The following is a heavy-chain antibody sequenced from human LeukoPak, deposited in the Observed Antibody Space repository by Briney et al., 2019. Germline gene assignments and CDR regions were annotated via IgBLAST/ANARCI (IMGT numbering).Heavy chain of an antibody. J-gene: IGHJ4*02. D-gene: IGHD2-2*01. Sequence: PSETLSLTYTVSGDSISGYYWNWIRQPAGKGLEWIGRIYTSGSTNYDPSLKSRVTISVDKSKNQFSLKLSSVTAADTAVYYCARGLYCSSTSCYLDYWGQGTLVTVSS. CDR3: ARGLYCSSTSCYLDY. V-gene: IGHV4-4*07. CDR2: IYTSGST. CDR1: GDSISGYY.